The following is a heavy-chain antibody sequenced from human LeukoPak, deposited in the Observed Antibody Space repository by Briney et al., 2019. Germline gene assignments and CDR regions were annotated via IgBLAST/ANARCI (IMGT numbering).Heavy chain of an antibody. V-gene: IGHV3-23*01. CDR1: GFTFSSYA. CDR3: ASLTTITTEIFDY. Sequence: PGGSLRLSCAASGFTFSSYAMSWVRQAPGKGLEWVSAISGSGGSTYYADSVKGRFTISRDNSKNTLYLQMNSLRAEDTAVYYCASLTTITTEIFDYWGQGTLVTVSS. J-gene: IGHJ4*02. CDR2: ISGSGGST. D-gene: IGHD3-22*01.